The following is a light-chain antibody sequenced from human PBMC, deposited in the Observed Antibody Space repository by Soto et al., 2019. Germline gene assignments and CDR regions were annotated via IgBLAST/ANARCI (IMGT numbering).Light chain of an antibody. J-gene: IGLJ1*01. CDR1: SSNIGSNT. CDR2: TNN. CDR3: SSYAGSNSYV. Sequence: QSVLTQPPSASGAPGQRVTISCSGSSSNIGSNTVNWYQQLPGTAPKLLIYTNNQRPSGVRDRFSGSRSGTSASLAISGLQSEDEADYYCSSYAGSNSYVFGTGTKVTVL. V-gene: IGLV1-44*01.